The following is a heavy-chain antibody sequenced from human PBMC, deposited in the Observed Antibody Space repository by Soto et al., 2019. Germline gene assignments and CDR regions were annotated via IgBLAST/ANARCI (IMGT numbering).Heavy chain of an antibody. CDR1: GYTFTSYG. V-gene: IGHV1-18*01. J-gene: IGHJ6*02. D-gene: IGHD3-22*01. CDR2: ISAYNGNT. CDR3: ARDPGITMIVVVTQPNDGMDV. Sequence: QVQLVQSGAEVKKPGASVKVSCKASGYTFTSYGISWVRQAPGQGLEWMGWISAYNGNTNYAQKLQGRVTMTTDTSTSTAYMELRSLRSDDTAVYYCARDPGITMIVVVTQPNDGMDVWGQGTTVTVSS.